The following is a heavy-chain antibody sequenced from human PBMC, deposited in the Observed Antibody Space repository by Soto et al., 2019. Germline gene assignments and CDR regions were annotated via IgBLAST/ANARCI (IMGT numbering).Heavy chain of an antibody. Sequence: QVQLVESGGGVVQPGRSLRLSCVGSGFVFSDFGMNWVRQAPGKGLEWVAVISFDGKKKYYADSVKGRFSISRDNSKNTVSLQINSLGAADTAVYYCAKNRRMIVAVIDAFDNWGQGTMVTVSS. CDR2: ISFDGKKK. CDR3: AKNRRMIVAVIDAFDN. V-gene: IGHV3-30*18. CDR1: GFVFSDFG. D-gene: IGHD3-22*01. J-gene: IGHJ3*02.